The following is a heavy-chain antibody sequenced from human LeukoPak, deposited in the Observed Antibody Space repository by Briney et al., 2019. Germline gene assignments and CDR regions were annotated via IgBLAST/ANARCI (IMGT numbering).Heavy chain of an antibody. CDR3: ARDHLRARPVTSSSQYYYYYMDV. D-gene: IGHD6-6*01. Sequence: GASVKVSCKASGYTFTGYYMHWVRQAPGRGLEWMGWINPNSGGTNYAQKFQGRVTMTRDMSTSTVYMELSSLRSEDTAVYYCARDHLRARPVTSSSQYYYYYMDVWGKGTTVTVSS. CDR2: INPNSGGT. CDR1: GYTFTGYY. J-gene: IGHJ6*03. V-gene: IGHV1-2*02.